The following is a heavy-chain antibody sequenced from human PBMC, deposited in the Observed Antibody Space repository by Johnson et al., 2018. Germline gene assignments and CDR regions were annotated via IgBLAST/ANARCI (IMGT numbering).Heavy chain of an antibody. J-gene: IGHJ6*02. CDR2: ISYDGSNK. Sequence: QVQLVESGGGVVQPGRSLRLSCAASGFTFSTYGMHWVRQAPGKGLEWVAVISYDGSNKYYADSVKGRFTISRDNSKNTLYLQMNSLRAEDTAVYYCAKDQNYYDMDGWGQGTTVTVSS. CDR3: AKDQNYYDMDG. V-gene: IGHV3-30*18. CDR1: GFTFSTYG.